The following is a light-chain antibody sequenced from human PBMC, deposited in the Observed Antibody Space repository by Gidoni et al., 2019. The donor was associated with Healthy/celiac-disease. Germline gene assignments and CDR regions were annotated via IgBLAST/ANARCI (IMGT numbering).Light chain of an antibody. V-gene: IGKV3-11*01. CDR3: QQRSNWPPTWT. CDR1: QSVSSY. J-gene: IGKJ1*01. Sequence: EIVFTQSPATLSLSPEERATLSCRASQSVSSYLAWYQQKPGQAPRLLIYDASNRATGIPARFSGSGCGTDFTLTISSRELEDFEVYYCQQRSNWPPTWTFGQGTKVEIK. CDR2: DAS.